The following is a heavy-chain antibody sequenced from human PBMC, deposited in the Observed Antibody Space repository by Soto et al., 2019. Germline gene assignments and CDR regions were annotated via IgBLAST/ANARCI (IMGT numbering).Heavy chain of an antibody. V-gene: IGHV4-39*01. CDR3: ARASIEPRVFMYPFDS. CDR2: IKNDGNT. CDR1: GDSITSSSHY. D-gene: IGHD6-6*01. J-gene: IGHJ4*02. Sequence: SETLSLTCTVSGDSITSSSHYWGWIRQPPGKSLECIANIKNDGNTYYNTSLKSRVAISLDTSKNQFSLRLNSVTAADMAVYYCARASIEPRVFMYPFDSWGQGTLVTVSS.